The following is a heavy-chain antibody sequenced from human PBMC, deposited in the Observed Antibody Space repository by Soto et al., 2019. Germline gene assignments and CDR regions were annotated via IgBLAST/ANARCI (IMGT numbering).Heavy chain of an antibody. CDR1: GFTFGDYA. D-gene: IGHD3-22*01. CDR2: IRSKAYGGTT. J-gene: IGHJ5*02. Sequence: LRLSCTASGFTFGDYAMIWFRQAPGKGLEWVGFIRSKAYGGTTHYAASVKGRFTISRDDSKSIAYLQMNSLKTEDTAVYYCSTNYYDSSGYDNWFDPWGQGTLVTVSS. CDR3: STNYYDSSGYDNWFDP. V-gene: IGHV3-49*03.